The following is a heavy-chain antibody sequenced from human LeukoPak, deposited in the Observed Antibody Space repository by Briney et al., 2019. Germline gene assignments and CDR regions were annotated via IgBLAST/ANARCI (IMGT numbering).Heavy chain of an antibody. J-gene: IGHJ4*02. CDR3: ARGRPYYYDSSFSYYFDY. Sequence: KPSETLPLTCAVYGGSFSGYYWSWIRQPPGKGLEWIGEINHSGSTNYNPSLKSRVTISVDTSKNQFSLKLSSVTAADTAVYYCARGRPYYYDSSFSYYFDYWGQGTLVTVSS. CDR1: GGSFSGYY. D-gene: IGHD3-22*01. V-gene: IGHV4-34*01. CDR2: INHSGST.